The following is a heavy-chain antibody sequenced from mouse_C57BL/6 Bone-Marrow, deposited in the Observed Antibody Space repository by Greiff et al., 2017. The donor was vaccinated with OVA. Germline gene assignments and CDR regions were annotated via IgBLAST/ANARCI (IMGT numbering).Heavy chain of an antibody. CDR1: GFTFSDYG. V-gene: IGHV5-17*01. D-gene: IGHD1-1*01. J-gene: IGHJ2*01. CDR2: ISSGSSTI. CDR3: ARGGTTVVENFDY. Sequence: EVKLEESGGGLVKPGGSLKLSCAASGFTFSDYGMHWVRQAPEKGLEWVAYISSGSSTIYYADTVKGRFTISRDNAKNTLFLQMTSLRSEDTAMYYCARGGTTVVENFDYWGQGTTLTVSS.